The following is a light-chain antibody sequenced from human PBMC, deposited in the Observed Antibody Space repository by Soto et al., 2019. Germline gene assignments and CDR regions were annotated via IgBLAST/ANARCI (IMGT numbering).Light chain of an antibody. CDR3: QQRNVWPPIT. V-gene: IGKV3D-20*02. CDR2: DST. CDR1: QSVDSTY. Sequence: EIVLTQSPGTLSLSPGERATLSFRASQSVDSTYLAWYQQKSGKPPRLVIYDSTLRANGVPDRFGGSRSGTEFTLTINSLEPEDFAVYYCQQRNVWPPITFGQGTRLEIK. J-gene: IGKJ5*01.